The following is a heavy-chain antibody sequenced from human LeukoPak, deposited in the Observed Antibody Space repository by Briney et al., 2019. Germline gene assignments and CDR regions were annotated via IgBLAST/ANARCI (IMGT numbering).Heavy chain of an antibody. J-gene: IGHJ5*02. CDR3: AKARYCSGGTCPEWFDP. CDR1: GFTFSDYA. V-gene: IGHV3-23*01. D-gene: IGHD2-15*01. Sequence: GGSLRLSCAASGFTFSDYAMDWVRQALGRGLEWVSTISYSGGNTYYADPVKGRFTISRDNSKNTLYLQMNSPRAEDTAIYYCAKARYCSGGTCPEWFDPWGQGTLVTVSS. CDR2: ISYSGGNT.